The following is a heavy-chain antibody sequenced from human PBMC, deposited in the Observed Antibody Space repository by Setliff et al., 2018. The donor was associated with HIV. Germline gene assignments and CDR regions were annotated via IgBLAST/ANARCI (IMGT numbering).Heavy chain of an antibody. V-gene: IGHV4-34*01. CDR3: ARDLVVSYGEYYGMGV. J-gene: IGHJ6*02. Sequence: SETLSLTCAVYGGSFSGYYWSWIRQPPGKGLEWIGEINHSGSTNYNPSLKSRVTISVDTSKNQFSLKLSSVTAADTAVYYCARDLVVSYGEYYGMGVWGQGTTVTVSS. CDR1: GGSFSGYY. D-gene: IGHD4-17*01. CDR2: INHSGST.